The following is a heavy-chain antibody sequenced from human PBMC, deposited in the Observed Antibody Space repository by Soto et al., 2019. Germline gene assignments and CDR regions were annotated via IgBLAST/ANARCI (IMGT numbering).Heavy chain of an antibody. CDR2: VKSRPDGGTT. D-gene: IGHD6-19*01. Sequence: EGQLEQSGGGLVRSGGSLRLSCVASGFSFSNAWMTWVRQAPGKGLEWVGRVKSRPDGGTTDYASPVKGRFTITRDDSISTVYLQMYSLKGEDTAVYYCTTVFLLPRGLGSSVFWGQGALVTVSS. CDR1: GFSFSNAW. CDR3: TTVFLLPRGLGSSVF. V-gene: IGHV3-15*01. J-gene: IGHJ4*02.